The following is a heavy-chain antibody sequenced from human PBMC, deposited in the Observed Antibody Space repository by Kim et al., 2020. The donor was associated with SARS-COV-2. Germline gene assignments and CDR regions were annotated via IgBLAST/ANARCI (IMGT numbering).Heavy chain of an antibody. CDR1: GGSISSYY. J-gene: IGHJ2*01. Sequence: SETLSLTCTVSGGSISSYYWSWIRQPPGKGLEWIGYIYYSGSTNYNASLKSRVTISVDTSKNQFSLKLSSVTAADTAVYYCARDQTNYYDSSGYYWYFDLWGRGTLVTVSS. CDR3: ARDQTNYYDSSGYYWYFDL. V-gene: IGHV4-59*01. D-gene: IGHD3-22*01. CDR2: IYYSGST.